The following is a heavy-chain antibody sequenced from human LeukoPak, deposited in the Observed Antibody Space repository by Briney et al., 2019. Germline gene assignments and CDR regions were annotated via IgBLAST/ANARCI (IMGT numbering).Heavy chain of an antibody. CDR3: VRGHMVRGVIITFRKGWFDP. CDR1: GGSFSGYY. CDR2: INHSGST. V-gene: IGHV4-34*01. Sequence: SETLSLTCAVYGGSFSGYYWSWIRQPPGKGLEWIGEINHSGSTNYNPSLKSRVTISVDTSKNQFSLKLSSVTAADTAVYYCVRGHMVRGVIITFRKGWFDPWGQGILVTVSS. J-gene: IGHJ5*02. D-gene: IGHD3-10*01.